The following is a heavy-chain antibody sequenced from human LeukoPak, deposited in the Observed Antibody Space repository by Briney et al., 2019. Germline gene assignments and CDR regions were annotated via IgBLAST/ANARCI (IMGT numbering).Heavy chain of an antibody. J-gene: IGHJ5*02. CDR3: ARVSPPTNQGAYGWFDP. CDR2: IYTCGST. CDR1: GRPICGYY. D-gene: IGHD3-16*01. V-gene: IGHV4-4*07. Sequence: SETLSLPCSVSGRPICGYYWSWIRHPAGEGLEWIGRIYTCGSTNYNPSLKSRVTMSVDPPKQQFSLEQSSVTAADTAVFFCARVSPPTNQGAYGWFDPWGQGTLVTVSS.